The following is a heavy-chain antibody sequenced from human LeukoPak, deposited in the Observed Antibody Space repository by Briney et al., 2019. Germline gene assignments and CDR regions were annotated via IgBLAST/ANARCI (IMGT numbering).Heavy chain of an antibody. Sequence: SETLSLTCTVSGGSVSSGSYYWSWIRQPPGKGLEWIGEINHSGSTNYNPSLKSRVTISVDTSKNQFSLKLSSVTAADTAVYYCARGGRAVAALGYWGQGTLVTVSS. D-gene: IGHD6-19*01. CDR3: ARGGRAVAALGY. J-gene: IGHJ4*02. CDR2: INHSGST. V-gene: IGHV4-39*07. CDR1: GGSVSSGSYY.